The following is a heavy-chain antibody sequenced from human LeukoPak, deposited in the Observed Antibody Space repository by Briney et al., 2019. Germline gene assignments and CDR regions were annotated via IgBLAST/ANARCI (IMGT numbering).Heavy chain of an antibody. Sequence: SETLSLTCAVYGGSFSGYYWSWIRQPPGKGLEWIGEINHSGSTNYNPSLKGRVTISVDTSKNQFSLKLSSVTAADTAVYYCARGPYCSGGSRYRGYYFDYWGQGTLVTVSS. V-gene: IGHV4-34*01. J-gene: IGHJ4*02. CDR2: INHSGST. CDR3: ARGPYCSGGSRYRGYYFDY. D-gene: IGHD2-15*01. CDR1: GGSFSGYY.